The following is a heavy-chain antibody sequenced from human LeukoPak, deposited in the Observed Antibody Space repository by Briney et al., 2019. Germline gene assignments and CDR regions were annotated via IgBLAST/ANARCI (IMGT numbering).Heavy chain of an antibody. Sequence: SVKVSCKASGGTFSSYTISWVRQAPGQGLEWMGRIFPILGIANYAQKFQGRVTITADKSTSTAYMEMSSLRSEDTAVYYCARDPGDGYNLDYWGQGTLVTVSS. CDR3: ARDPGDGYNLDY. V-gene: IGHV1-69*04. CDR2: IFPILGIA. CDR1: GGTFSSYT. J-gene: IGHJ4*02. D-gene: IGHD5-24*01.